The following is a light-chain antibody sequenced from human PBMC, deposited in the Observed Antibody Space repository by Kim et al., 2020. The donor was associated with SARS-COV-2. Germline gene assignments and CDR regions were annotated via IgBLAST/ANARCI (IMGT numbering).Light chain of an antibody. Sequence: ASVGDRVTITCRASQSISSYLNWYQQKPGKAPKLLIYAASSLQSGVSSRFSGSGSGTDFTLTISSLQPEDFASYYCQQSYSTPPRTFGQGTKLEI. CDR1: QSISSY. CDR3: QQSYSTPPRT. V-gene: IGKV1-39*01. J-gene: IGKJ1*01. CDR2: AAS.